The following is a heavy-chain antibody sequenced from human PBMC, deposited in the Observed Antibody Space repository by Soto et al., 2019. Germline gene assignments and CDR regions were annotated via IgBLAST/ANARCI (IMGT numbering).Heavy chain of an antibody. V-gene: IGHV3-30*18. Sequence: GGSLRLSCAASGFTFSSYGMHWVRQAPGKGLEWVAVISYDGSNKYYADSVKGRFTISRDNSKNTLYLQMNSLRAEDTAVYYCAKEYSSSSSAFWGQGTLVTVSS. CDR3: AKEYSSSSSAF. D-gene: IGHD6-6*01. J-gene: IGHJ4*02. CDR1: GFTFSSYG. CDR2: ISYDGSNK.